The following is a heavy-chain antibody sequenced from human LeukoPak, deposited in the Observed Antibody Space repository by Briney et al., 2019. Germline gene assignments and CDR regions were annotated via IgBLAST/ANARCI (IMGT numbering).Heavy chain of an antibody. CDR1: GASISRDY. D-gene: IGHD3-10*01. V-gene: IGHV4-59*01. CDR2: IYNGGST. Sequence: SETLSLTCTISGASISRDYWTWIRQPPGKGLEWIGYIYNGGSTTYSPSLNSRVTISLDTSNNQVSLRLSSVTAADTAVYYCAKGPKGYYGSGSSVYYFDYWGQGTLVTASS. CDR3: AKGPKGYYGSGSSVYYFDY. J-gene: IGHJ4*02.